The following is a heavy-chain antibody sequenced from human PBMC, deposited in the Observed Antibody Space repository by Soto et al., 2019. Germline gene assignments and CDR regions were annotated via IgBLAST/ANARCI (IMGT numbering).Heavy chain of an antibody. CDR3: ASDCSRSDCRPHTRDY. CDR1: GFSLSDYW. CDR2: INQDESEK. J-gene: IGHJ4*02. Sequence: GGSLRLSCAASGFSLSDYWMSWVRQSPGKGLEWVANINQDESEKYFMDSVTGRFAISRDNAKNSLYLQMNRLRAEDTAVYYFASDCSRSDCRPHTRDYWGPGTLGTVS. V-gene: IGHV3-7*01. D-gene: IGHD2-15*01.